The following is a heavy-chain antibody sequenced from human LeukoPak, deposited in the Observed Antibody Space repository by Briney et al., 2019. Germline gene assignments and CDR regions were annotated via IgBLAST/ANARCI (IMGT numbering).Heavy chain of an antibody. V-gene: IGHV5-51*01. J-gene: IGHJ5*02. Sequence: GESLKISCKGSGYSFTSYWIGWVRPTPGKGLEWMGIIYPGDSDTRYSPSFQGQVTISADKSISTAYLQWSSLKASDTATYYCARQGTWQLVHPPTENWFDPWGQGTLVTVSS. CDR1: GYSFTSYW. CDR2: IYPGDSDT. CDR3: ARQGTWQLVHPPTENWFDP. D-gene: IGHD6-13*01.